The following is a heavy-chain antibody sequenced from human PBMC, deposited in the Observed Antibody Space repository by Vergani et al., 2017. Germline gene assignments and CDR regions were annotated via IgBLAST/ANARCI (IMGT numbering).Heavy chain of an antibody. CDR3: SRHRGTGGFFPSSYFYGMDV. CDR2: IHHSGDT. J-gene: IGHJ6*02. Sequence: QVQLQESGPGLVKPSETLTLTCDVSDSSIMTNPYWGWFRQSPGKGLEWIGCIHHSGDTHYNSSLKSRVSISIVSSSKFSLSLTSVTAADTGIYYCSRHRGTGGFFPSSYFYGMDVLGHGTTVTVSS. CDR1: DSSIMTNPY. V-gene: IGHV4-38-2*01. D-gene: IGHD3-10*01.